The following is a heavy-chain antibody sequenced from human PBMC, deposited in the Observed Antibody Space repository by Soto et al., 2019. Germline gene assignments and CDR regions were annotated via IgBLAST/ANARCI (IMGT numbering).Heavy chain of an antibody. CDR3: ARGVIVGCHTE. CDR1: GGSISSYY. V-gene: IGHV4-59*01. CDR2: IYYSGST. J-gene: IGHJ4*02. D-gene: IGHD3-22*01. Sequence: PSETLSLTCTVSGGSISSYYWSWIRQPPGKGLEWIGYIYYSGSTNYNPSLKSRVTISVDTSKNQFSLKLSSVTAADTAVYYCARGVIVGCHTEWGKGTLVTVSS.